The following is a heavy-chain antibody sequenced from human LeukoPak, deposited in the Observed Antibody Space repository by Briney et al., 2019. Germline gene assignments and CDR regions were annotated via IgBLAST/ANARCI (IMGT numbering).Heavy chain of an antibody. CDR2: IDPSDSYT. CDR3: ARHGGYSDWYFDL. Sequence: GESLKISCKGSGYSFISYWISWVRQMPGKGLEWMGRIDPSDSYTNYSPSFQGHVTISADKSISTAYLQWGSLKASDTAMYYCARHGGYSDWYFDLWGRGTLVTVSS. V-gene: IGHV5-10-1*01. CDR1: GYSFISYW. J-gene: IGHJ2*01. D-gene: IGHD3-22*01.